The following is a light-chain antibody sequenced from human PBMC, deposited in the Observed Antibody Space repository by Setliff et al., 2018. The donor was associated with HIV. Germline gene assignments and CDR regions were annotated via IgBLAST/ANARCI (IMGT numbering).Light chain of an antibody. CDR2: EVS. CDR1: SSDVGFYNR. V-gene: IGLV2-18*02. CDR3: SSYTSSTTWV. J-gene: IGLJ1*01. Sequence: ALTQPPSVSGSPGQSVTISCTGTSSDVGFYNRVSWYQQPPGTAPKLMISEVSNRPSGVPDRFSGSKSGNTASLTISGLRAEDEADYYCSSYTSSTTWVFGTGTKVTVL.